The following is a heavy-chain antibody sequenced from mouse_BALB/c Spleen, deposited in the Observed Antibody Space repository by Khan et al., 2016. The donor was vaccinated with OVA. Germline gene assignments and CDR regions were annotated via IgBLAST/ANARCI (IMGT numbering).Heavy chain of an antibody. D-gene: IGHD1-3*01. CDR1: GYSFTSYL. Sequence: VHVKQSGTVLARPGASVKMSCKASGYSFTSYLIHWVKQRPGQDLEWIGDIYPGNSDTTYNRKFKDKAKLTAGTSANTAYMELSSLTNEDSAVYYCARGGYSSFAFWGQGTLVTVSA. V-gene: IGHV1-5*01. J-gene: IGHJ3*01. CDR3: ARGGYSSFAF. CDR2: IYPGNSDT.